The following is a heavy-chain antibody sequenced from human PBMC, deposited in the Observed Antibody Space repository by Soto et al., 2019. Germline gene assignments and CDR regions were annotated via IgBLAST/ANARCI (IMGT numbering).Heavy chain of an antibody. J-gene: IGHJ6*02. V-gene: IGHV5-10-1*01. Sequence: GESLKISCKGSGYSSTSYWISWVRQMPGKGLEWMGRIDPNDSYTNYSPSFQGHVTISADKSISTAYLQWSSLKASDTAMYYCARLTTSPRPYYYYGMDVWGQGTTVTVS. CDR3: ARLTTSPRPYYYYGMDV. CDR2: IDPNDSYT. CDR1: GYSSTSYW. D-gene: IGHD3-22*01.